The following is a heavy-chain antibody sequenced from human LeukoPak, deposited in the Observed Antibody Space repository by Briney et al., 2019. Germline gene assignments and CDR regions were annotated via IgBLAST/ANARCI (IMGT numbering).Heavy chain of an antibody. D-gene: IGHD3-16*02. CDR2: ISAYNGNT. V-gene: IGHV1-18*01. CDR1: GYTFTSYG. Sequence: ASVKVSCKASGYTFTSYGISWVRQAPGQGLEWMGWISAYNGNTNYAQKLQGGVTMTTDTSTSTAYMELRSLRSDDTAVYYCAITPTYYDYVWGSYRPQNRDYWGQGTLVTVSS. J-gene: IGHJ4*02. CDR3: AITPTYYDYVWGSYRPQNRDY.